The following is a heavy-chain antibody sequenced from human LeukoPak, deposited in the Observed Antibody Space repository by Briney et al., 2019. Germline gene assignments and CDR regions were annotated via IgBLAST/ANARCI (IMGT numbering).Heavy chain of an antibody. CDR1: GFTFSSYA. V-gene: IGHV3-7*01. D-gene: IGHD3-10*01. J-gene: IGHJ4*02. CDR2: IKQDGSDK. CDR3: ASFLYNYGPFDY. Sequence: GGSLRLSCAASGFTFSSYAMSWVRQAPGKGLEWVANIKQDGSDKYYVDSVKGRFTISRDNAKNSLYLQMNNLRAEDTAVYYCASFLYNYGPFDYWGQGALVTVSS.